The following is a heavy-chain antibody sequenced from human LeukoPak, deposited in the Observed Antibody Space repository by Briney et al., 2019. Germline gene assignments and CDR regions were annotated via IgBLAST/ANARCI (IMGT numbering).Heavy chain of an antibody. Sequence: NVSGPTLVNPTQTLTLTCSFSGFSPTTNAMGVGWIRQPPGKALEWLALISWDDDKSYSPSLQNRLTITKDTSKNQVVLTMTNMDPVDTATYYCARVLVLVRGVIPGYWGQGILVTVSS. D-gene: IGHD3-10*01. CDR1: GFSPTTNAMG. J-gene: IGHJ4*02. V-gene: IGHV2-5*02. CDR3: ARVLVLVRGVIPGY. CDR2: ISWDDDK.